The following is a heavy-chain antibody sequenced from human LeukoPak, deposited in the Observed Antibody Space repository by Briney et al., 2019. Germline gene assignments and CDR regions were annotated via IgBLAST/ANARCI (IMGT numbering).Heavy chain of an antibody. CDR3: ARWGSSSWYPFQHFDY. CDR2: INHSGST. J-gene: IGHJ4*02. D-gene: IGHD6-13*01. V-gene: IGHV4-34*01. Sequence: SETLSLTCAVYGGSFSGYYWSWIRQPPGKGLEWSGEINHSGSTNYNPSLKSRVTISVDKSKNQFSLKLSSVTAADTAVYYCARWGSSSWYPFQHFDYWGQGTLVTVSS. CDR1: GGSFSGYY.